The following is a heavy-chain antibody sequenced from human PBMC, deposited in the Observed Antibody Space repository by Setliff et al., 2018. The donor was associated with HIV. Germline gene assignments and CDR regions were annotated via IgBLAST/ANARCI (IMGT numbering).Heavy chain of an antibody. V-gene: IGHV1-8*01. J-gene: IGHJ6*04. Sequence: ASVKVSCKSSGHTFTNYDIHWLRRATGQGLEWMGWMNPNSGVSGYGQKFQGRVTMTRDTSISTAYMELSSLTSEDTAVYYCARGKGVGGVIITGGLDVWGKGTTVTVSS. CDR1: GHTFTNYD. D-gene: IGHD3-10*01. CDR3: ARGKGVGGVIITGGLDV. CDR2: MNPNSGVS.